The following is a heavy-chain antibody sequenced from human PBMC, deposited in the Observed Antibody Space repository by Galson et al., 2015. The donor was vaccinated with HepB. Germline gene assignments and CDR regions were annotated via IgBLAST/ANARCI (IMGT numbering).Heavy chain of an antibody. CDR1: AYTFTSHG. CDR2: INTNTGDP. Sequence: VKVSCKASAYTFTSHGMNWVRQAPGQGLEWMGCINTNTGDPTYAQGFTGRFVFSLDTSVSTAYLQINSLKAEDTAVYYCARALSSTWLNDAFDLWGQGTMVTVSS. D-gene: IGHD6-13*01. CDR3: ARALSSTWLNDAFDL. V-gene: IGHV7-4-1*02. J-gene: IGHJ3*01.